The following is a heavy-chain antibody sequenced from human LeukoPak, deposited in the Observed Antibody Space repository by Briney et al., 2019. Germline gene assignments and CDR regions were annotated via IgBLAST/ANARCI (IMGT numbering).Heavy chain of an antibody. V-gene: IGHV5-51*01. D-gene: IGHD1-26*01. CDR2: IYPGDSDT. J-gene: IGHJ4*02. CDR1: GYSFTSYW. Sequence: GESLKISCKGSGYSFTSYWIGWVRQMPGKGLEWMGIIYPGDSDTRYSPSFQGQVTISADKSISTAYLQWSSLKASDTAMYYCARSLVWRGSPVGLDYWGQGTLVTVSS. CDR3: ARSLVWRGSPVGLDY.